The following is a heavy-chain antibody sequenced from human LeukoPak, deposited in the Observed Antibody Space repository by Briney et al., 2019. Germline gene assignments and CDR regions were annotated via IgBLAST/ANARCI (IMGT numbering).Heavy chain of an antibody. J-gene: IGHJ3*02. CDR3: ARVWTFGELHVGVQNDAFDI. V-gene: IGHV4-39*07. D-gene: IGHD3-10*01. CDR2: IFDSGST. CDR1: GGSISSSNYF. Sequence: PSETLSLTCTVSGGSISSSNYFWGWIRQPPGKGLEWIGNIFDSGSTFYNPSLKSRVTISEDTSKNHFSLRLSSVTAADTAMYYCARVWTFGELHVGVQNDAFDIWGQGTMVTVSS.